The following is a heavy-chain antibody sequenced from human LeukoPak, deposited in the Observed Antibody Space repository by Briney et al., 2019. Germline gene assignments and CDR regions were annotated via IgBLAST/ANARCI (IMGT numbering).Heavy chain of an antibody. V-gene: IGHV3-30*02. CDR3: AKGIRWELLPDAFDI. Sequence: GGSLRLSCAASGFTFSSYSMNWVRQAPGKGLEWVAFIRYDGSNKYYADSVKGRFTISRDNSKNTLYLQMNSLRAEDTAVYYCAKGIRWELLPDAFDIWGQGTMVTVSS. J-gene: IGHJ3*02. CDR2: IRYDGSNK. D-gene: IGHD1-26*01. CDR1: GFTFSSYS.